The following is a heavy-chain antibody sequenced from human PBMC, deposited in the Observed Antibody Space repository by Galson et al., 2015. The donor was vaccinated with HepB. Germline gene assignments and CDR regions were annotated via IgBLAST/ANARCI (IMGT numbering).Heavy chain of an antibody. CDR1: GFRFSRFA. D-gene: IGHD3-10*01. CDR3: AKEMAGVGKPFFDY. Sequence: SLRLSCAASGFRFSRFAMSWVRQAPGKGPEWVSGVRDNGGTFYADSVKGRFTISRDNSKNTVYLQMNSLRAEDTAIYYCAKEMAGVGKPFFDYWGQGTLVIVSS. CDR2: VRDNGGT. V-gene: IGHV3-23*01. J-gene: IGHJ4*02.